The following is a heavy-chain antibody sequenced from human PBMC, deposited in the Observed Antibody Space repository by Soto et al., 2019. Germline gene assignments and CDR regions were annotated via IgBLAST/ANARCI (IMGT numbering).Heavy chain of an antibody. D-gene: IGHD5-12*01. CDR3: AKDQSGYAHYDMDV. CDR2: ISYAGINK. Sequence: QVQLVESGGGVVQPGRSLRLSCAASGFIFSSYGMHWVRQAPGKGLEWVSVISYAGINKNHADSVKGRFTISRDNSKNTLHLQMNSLRAEDTAVYYCAKDQSGYAHYDMDVWGQGTAVTVSS. V-gene: IGHV3-30*18. J-gene: IGHJ6*02. CDR1: GFIFSSYG.